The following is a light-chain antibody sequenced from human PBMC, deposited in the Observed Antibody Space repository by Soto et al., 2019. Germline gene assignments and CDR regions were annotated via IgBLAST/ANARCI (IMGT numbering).Light chain of an antibody. CDR1: SSDVGGYNY. Sequence: QSALTQPASVSGSPGQSITISCTGTSSDVGGYNYVSWDQQHPGKAPKLMIYDVSNRPSGVSNRFSGSKSGNTASLTISGLQAEDEADYYCSSYTSSSTLLYVFGTGTKVTVL. CDR2: DVS. J-gene: IGLJ1*01. V-gene: IGLV2-14*01. CDR3: SSYTSSSTLLYV.